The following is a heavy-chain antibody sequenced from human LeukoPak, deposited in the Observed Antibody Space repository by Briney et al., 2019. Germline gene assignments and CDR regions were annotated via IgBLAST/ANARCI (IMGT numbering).Heavy chain of an antibody. J-gene: IGHJ4*02. CDR1: RYTFTGYY. Sequence: GASVKVSCKASRYTFTGYYMHWVRQAPGQGLEWMGWINPNSGGTNYAQKFQGRVTMTRDTSISTAYMELSRLRSDDTAVYYCARGELVVPAAMGDYWGQGTLVTVSS. V-gene: IGHV1-2*02. CDR2: INPNSGGT. CDR3: ARGELVVPAAMGDY. D-gene: IGHD2-2*01.